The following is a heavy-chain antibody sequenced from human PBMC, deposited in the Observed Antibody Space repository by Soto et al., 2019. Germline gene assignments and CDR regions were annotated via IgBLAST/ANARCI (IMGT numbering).Heavy chain of an antibody. CDR3: PREEDWNYDGGRCYCGMDV. CDR1: GFTFSSYW. V-gene: IGHV3-74*01. CDR2: INSDGSST. J-gene: IGHJ6*02. Sequence: EVQLVESGGGLVQPGGSLRLSCAASGFTFSSYWMHWVRQAPGKGLVWVSRINSDGSSTTYADSVKGRFTPSRDNAKTTLYMRVISRRAEATDVYSCPREEDWNYDGGRCYCGMDVGGQGTTVSVS. D-gene: IGHD1-7*01.